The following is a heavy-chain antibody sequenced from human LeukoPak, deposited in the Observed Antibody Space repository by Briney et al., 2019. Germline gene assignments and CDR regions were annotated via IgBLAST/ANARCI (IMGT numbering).Heavy chain of an antibody. V-gene: IGHV4-39*01. CDR2: IYYSGST. Sequence: PSETLSLTCTVSGGSISSSSYYWGWIRQPPGKGLEWIGSIYYSGSTYYNPSLKSRVTISVDTSKNQFSLKLSSVTAADTAVYYCARGWAVGSSGWYNENYYGMDVWGQGTTVTVSS. J-gene: IGHJ6*02. CDR3: ARGWAVGSSGWYNENYYGMDV. CDR1: GGSISSSSYY. D-gene: IGHD6-19*01.